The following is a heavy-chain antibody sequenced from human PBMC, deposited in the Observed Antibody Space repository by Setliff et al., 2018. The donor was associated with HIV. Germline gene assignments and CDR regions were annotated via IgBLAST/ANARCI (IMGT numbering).Heavy chain of an antibody. CDR3: ARVGPESLPYTWDDEADTFDI. D-gene: IGHD1-1*01. CDR1: GYTFTNYG. V-gene: IGHV1-18*03. CDR2: ITGYNGNT. Sequence: ASVKVSCKASGYTFTNYGISWVRQAPGQGLEWMGWITGYNGNTNYAEKFQGGVTMTIDTSTSTAYVELRSLRSDDMAVYYCARVGPESLPYTWDDEADTFDIWGQGTMVTVSS. J-gene: IGHJ3*02.